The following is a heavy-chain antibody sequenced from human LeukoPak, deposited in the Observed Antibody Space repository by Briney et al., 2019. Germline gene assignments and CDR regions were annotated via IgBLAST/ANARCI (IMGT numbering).Heavy chain of an antibody. CDR3: ARHTRPGCSGYENAFDI. CDR2: FYDSGST. D-gene: IGHD5-12*01. J-gene: IGHJ3*02. CDR1: GGSISSRNYY. V-gene: IGHV4-39*01. Sequence: PSETLSLTCTVSGGSISSRNYYWDWIRQPPGKGLERIGNFYDSGSTYYNPSLKSRVTISGDTSKNQFSLKLTSVTAADTAVYYCARHTRPGCSGYENAFDIWGQGTMVTVSS.